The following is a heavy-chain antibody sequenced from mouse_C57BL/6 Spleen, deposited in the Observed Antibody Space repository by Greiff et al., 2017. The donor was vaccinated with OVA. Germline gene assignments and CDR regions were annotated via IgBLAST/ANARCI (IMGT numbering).Heavy chain of an antibody. J-gene: IGHJ2*01. D-gene: IGHD4-1*01. CDR3: ARRDWDEYYFDY. V-gene: IGHV1-54*01. CDR1: GYAFTNYL. Sequence: QVQLQQSGAELVRPGTSVKVSCKASGYAFTNYLIEWVKQRPGQGLEWIGVINPGSGGTNYNEKFKGKATLTADKSSSTAYMQLSSLTSEDSAVYFCARRDWDEYYFDYWGQGTTRTVSS. CDR2: INPGSGGT.